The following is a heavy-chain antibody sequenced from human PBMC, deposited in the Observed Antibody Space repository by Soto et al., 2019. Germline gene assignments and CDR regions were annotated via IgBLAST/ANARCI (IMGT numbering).Heavy chain of an antibody. J-gene: IGHJ5*01. D-gene: IGHD3-9*01. V-gene: IGHV4-59*06. CDR1: GGSINGYY. CDR2: IFYGGST. Sequence: PPETLCLTCNVSGGSINGYYWSWIRPHPGKGLEWIGYIFYGGSTYYNPSLKSRVAISIDTSKNQFSLKLRSVTAADTAVYYCAGEYYDVLPAPHWFDSWGQATSVSVS. CDR3: AGEYYDVLPAPHWFDS.